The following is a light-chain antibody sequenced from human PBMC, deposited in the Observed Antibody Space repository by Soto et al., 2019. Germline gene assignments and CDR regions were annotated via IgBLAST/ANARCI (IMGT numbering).Light chain of an antibody. J-gene: IGKJ4*01. V-gene: IGKV1-9*01. CDR1: QGISSY. CDR3: QQLNSYPLT. Sequence: DIQLTQSPSFLSASVGDRVTITCRASQGISSYLAWYQQKPGKAPKLLIYAASTLQSGVPSRCSGSGSGTEITLTFSSLQPEDFATYYCQQLNSYPLTFGGGTKVEIK. CDR2: AAS.